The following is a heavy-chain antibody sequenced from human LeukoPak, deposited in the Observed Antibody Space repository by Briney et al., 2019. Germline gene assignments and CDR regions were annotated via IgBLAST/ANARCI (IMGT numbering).Heavy chain of an antibody. CDR2: ISGSGGST. CDR1: GFTFSIYA. Sequence: GGSLRLSCAASGFTFSIYAISWVRQAPGKGLEWVSTISGSGGSTYYADSVKGRFTISRDNSKNTLYLQMNSLRAEDTAVYYWAKAEEVTMTVVVINLSFDNWGQGTLVTVSS. D-gene: IGHD3-22*01. J-gene: IGHJ4*02. V-gene: IGHV3-23*01. CDR3: AKAEEVTMTVVVINLSFDN.